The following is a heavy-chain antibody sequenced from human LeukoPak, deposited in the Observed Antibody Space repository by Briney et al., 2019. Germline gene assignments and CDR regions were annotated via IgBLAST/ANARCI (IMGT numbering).Heavy chain of an antibody. J-gene: IGHJ4*02. D-gene: IGHD2-21*02. CDR2: ISGSGDST. CDR3: EKDRVKSVTAYFDY. CDR1: RFTFKIYE. V-gene: IGHV3-23*01. Sequence: GGSLRLSCAASRFTFKIYEMTWVRQAPGKGLEWVSDISGSGDSTYYADSVKGRFTISRDNSKNTLYLQMDSLRAKDTAISLCEKDRVKSVTAYFDYWGQGTLVTVSS.